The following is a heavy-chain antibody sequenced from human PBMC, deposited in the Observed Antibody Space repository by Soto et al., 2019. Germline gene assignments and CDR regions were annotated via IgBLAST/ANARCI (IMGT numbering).Heavy chain of an antibody. CDR2: IIPLLSTS. CDR3: ARDSPIGSTFSGYDAIDY. D-gene: IGHD5-12*01. J-gene: IGHJ4*02. V-gene: IGHV1-69*08. CDR1: GGPFSNDI. Sequence: QVQLEQSGAEVKKPGSSVRVSCKASGGPFSNDIITWVRQAPGQGLEWMGRIIPLLSTSTYAQNFQGRLTITAXRXTXTXXMDLKNLTSPDTAVYYCARDSPIGSTFSGYDAIDYWGQGTRITVSS.